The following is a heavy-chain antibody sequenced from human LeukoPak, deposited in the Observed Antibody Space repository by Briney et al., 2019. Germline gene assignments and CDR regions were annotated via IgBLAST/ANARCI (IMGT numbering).Heavy chain of an antibody. Sequence: GSLRLSCTASGFTFGDYAMSWVRQAPGKGLEWVGFIRSKAYGGTTEYAASVKGRFTISRDDSKSIAYLQMNSLKTEDTAVYYCTRTTTVVTWADIFDYWGQGTLVTVSS. J-gene: IGHJ4*02. CDR3: TRTTTVVTWADIFDY. CDR2: IRSKAYGGTT. CDR1: GFTFGDYA. V-gene: IGHV3-49*04. D-gene: IGHD4-23*01.